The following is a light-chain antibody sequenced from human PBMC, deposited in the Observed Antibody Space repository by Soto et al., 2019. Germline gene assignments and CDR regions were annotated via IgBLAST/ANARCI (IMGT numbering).Light chain of an antibody. CDR2: AAA. CDR1: QSINRN. V-gene: IGKV1-39*01. Sequence: DIPMTQSPSSLSASVGDRVTITCRASQSINRNLNWYQQKPGKAPKLLIYAAASLQSGVPSKFSGSGSGTDVTLTISSLQPEDFATYYCQQSYSVPLTFGGGTKVEIK. J-gene: IGKJ4*01. CDR3: QQSYSVPLT.